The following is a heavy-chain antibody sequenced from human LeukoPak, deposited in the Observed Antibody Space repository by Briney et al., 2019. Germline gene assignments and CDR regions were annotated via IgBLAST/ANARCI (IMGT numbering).Heavy chain of an antibody. J-gene: IGHJ5*02. V-gene: IGHV3-23*01. D-gene: IGHD2-21*02. CDR2: ISDSGGST. Sequence: GGSLRLSCAASGFTFSSYAMSWVRQAPGKGLEWVSAISDSGGSTYYADSVKGRFTISRDNSKNTLYLQMNSLRAEDTAVCYCARGQGVTSVSWFDPWGQGSLVTVSS. CDR1: GFTFSSYA. CDR3: ARGQGVTSVSWFDP.